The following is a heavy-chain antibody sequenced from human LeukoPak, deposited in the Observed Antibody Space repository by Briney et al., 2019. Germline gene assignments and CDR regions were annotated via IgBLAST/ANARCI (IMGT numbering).Heavy chain of an antibody. CDR1: GFTLSSSSLY. CDR2: IYYSRST. CDR3: ARNGCSGGSCFDAFDI. V-gene: IGHV4-39*01. D-gene: IGHD2-15*01. J-gene: IGHJ3*02. Sequence: PSGTLSLTCTASGFTLSSSSLYWVWLPPPPGQGLVGFGRIYYSRSTYYNPSLKSRVTISVDTSKNQFFLKLSSVTAADTAVYYCARNGCSGGSCFDAFDIWGKGTMVTVAS.